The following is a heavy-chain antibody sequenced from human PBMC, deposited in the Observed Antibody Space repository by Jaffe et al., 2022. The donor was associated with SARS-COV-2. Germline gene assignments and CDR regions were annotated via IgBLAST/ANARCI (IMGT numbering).Heavy chain of an antibody. CDR1: GFTFSSFA. D-gene: IGHD2-15*01. CDR3: AKSIPRPHDTWTGGLDS. CDR2: ISGGGGST. J-gene: IGHJ4*02. V-gene: IGHV3-23*01. Sequence: EVQLLESGGGLVQPGGSLRLSCTASGFTFSSFAVSWVRQAPGKGLEWVSGISGGGGSTYYADSVRGRFTVSRDNSKNTLYLQMNSLRVEDTAVYYCAKSIPRPHDTWTGGLDSWGQGTLVTVSS.